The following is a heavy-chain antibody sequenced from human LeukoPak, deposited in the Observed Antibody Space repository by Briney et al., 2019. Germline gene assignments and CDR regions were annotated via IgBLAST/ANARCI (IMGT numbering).Heavy chain of an antibody. CDR3: ARQRQVIPFGGVAHSTSFDI. D-gene: IGHD3-16*01. CDR1: GGSITSYH. Sequence: NPSETLSLTCTVSGGSITSYHWSWIRQPPGKGLGWIGHIYYSGSTNYNPSLKSRVTISIDMSTNQFSLKLSSVTAADTAVYYCARQRQVIPFGGVAHSTSFDIWGQGTMVTVSS. V-gene: IGHV4-59*08. J-gene: IGHJ3*02. CDR2: IYYSGST.